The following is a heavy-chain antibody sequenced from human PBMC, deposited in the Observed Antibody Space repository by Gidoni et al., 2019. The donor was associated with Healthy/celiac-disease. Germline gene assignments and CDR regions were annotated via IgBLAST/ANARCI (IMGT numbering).Heavy chain of an antibody. V-gene: IGHV1-69*10. CDR3: ARGSRGFDP. J-gene: IGHJ5*02. CDR2: ILPILCIA. CDR1: GVPLSSYA. Sequence: QVQLVQSGAEGKKPGSSVKASCKAAGVPLSSYAISWVRQAPGQGLEWMGGILPILCIANYAQKFQGRFTITADKSTSTAYMELSSLRAEDTAVYYCARGSRGFDPWGQGTLVTVSS. D-gene: IGHD6-13*01.